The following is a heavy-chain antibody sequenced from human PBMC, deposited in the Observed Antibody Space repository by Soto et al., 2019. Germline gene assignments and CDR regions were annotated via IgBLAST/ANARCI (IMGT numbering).Heavy chain of an antibody. D-gene: IGHD3-3*01. CDR2: INSDGSST. Sequence: PGGSLRLSCAASGFTFSSYWMHWVRQAPGKGLVWVSRINSDGSSTSYADSVKGRFTISRDNAKNTLYLQMNSLRAEDTAVYYCARGDFWSGLPLTPPEYWGQGTLVTVSS. CDR3: ARGDFWSGLPLTPPEY. J-gene: IGHJ4*02. CDR1: GFTFSSYW. V-gene: IGHV3-74*01.